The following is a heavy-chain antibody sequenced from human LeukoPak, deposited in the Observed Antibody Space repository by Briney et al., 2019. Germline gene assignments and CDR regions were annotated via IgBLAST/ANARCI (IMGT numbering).Heavy chain of an antibody. D-gene: IGHD3-22*01. CDR3: ARAPGIVGLYYYMDV. CDR2: IYYHENT. J-gene: IGHJ6*03. V-gene: IGHV4-39*07. CDR1: GGSISSSSDY. Sequence: SETLSLTCTVSGGSISSSSDYWGWIRQAPGKGLEWIGSIYYHENTYYNSSLKSRVTISVDTSKNQFSLKLSSVTAADTAVYYCARAPGIVGLYYYMDVWGKGTTVTVSS.